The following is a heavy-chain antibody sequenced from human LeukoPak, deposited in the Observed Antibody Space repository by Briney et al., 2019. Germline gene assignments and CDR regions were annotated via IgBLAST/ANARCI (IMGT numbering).Heavy chain of an antibody. D-gene: IGHD3-3*01. V-gene: IGHV4-34*01. Sequence: SETLSLTCAVYGGSFSGYYWSWIRQPPGKGLEWIGEINHSGSTNYNPSLKSRVTISVDTSKNQLSLKLSSVTAADTAVYYCARTKGVVNRALDYWGQGTLVTVSS. CDR3: ARTKGVVNRALDY. CDR2: INHSGST. CDR1: GGSFSGYY. J-gene: IGHJ4*02.